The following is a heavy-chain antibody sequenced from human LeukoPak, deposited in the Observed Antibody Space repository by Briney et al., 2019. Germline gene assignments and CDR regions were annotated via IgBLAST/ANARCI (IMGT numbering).Heavy chain of an antibody. Sequence: GGSLRLSCAASGFTFSSYEMNWVRQAPGKGLEWVSYISSSGSTIYYADSVKGRFTISRDNAKNSLYLQMNSLRAEDTAVYYCAREYSHGHEFDYWGQGTLVTVSS. J-gene: IGHJ4*02. CDR2: ISSSGSTI. CDR3: AREYSHGHEFDY. V-gene: IGHV3-48*03. D-gene: IGHD5-18*01. CDR1: GFTFSSYE.